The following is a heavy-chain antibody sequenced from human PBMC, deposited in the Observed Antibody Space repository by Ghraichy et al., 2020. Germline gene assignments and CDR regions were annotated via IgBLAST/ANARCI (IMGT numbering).Heavy chain of an antibody. D-gene: IGHD6-13*01. CDR2: IYYSGST. J-gene: IGHJ4*02. CDR3: ARVVSTRGRPVAAA. Sequence: SETLSLTCTVSGGSISSYYWSWIRQPPGKGLEWIGYIYYSGSTNYNPSLKSRVTISVDTSKNQFSLKLSSVTAADTAVYYCARVVSTRGRPVAAAWGQGTLVTVSS. CDR1: GGSISSYY. V-gene: IGHV4-59*01.